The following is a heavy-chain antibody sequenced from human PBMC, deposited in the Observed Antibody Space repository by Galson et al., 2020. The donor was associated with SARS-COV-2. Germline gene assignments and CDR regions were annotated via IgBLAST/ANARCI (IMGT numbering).Heavy chain of an antibody. CDR3: AGECVSDGSGLGGGEQ. V-gene: IGHV1-18*01. D-gene: IGHD1-26*01. CDR1: GYTFTAYG. Sequence: ASVKVSCKASGYTFTAYGISWVRQAPGQGPEWMGISTYTGDTTHAQKFQGRVTMTTDTATSTAYMELRSLGSDDTATYYCAGECVSDGSGLGGGEQWGQGSPFTV. CDR2: ISTYTGDT. J-gene: IGHJ4*02.